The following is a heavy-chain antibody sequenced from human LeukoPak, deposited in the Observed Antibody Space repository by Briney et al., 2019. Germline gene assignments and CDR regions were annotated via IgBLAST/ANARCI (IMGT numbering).Heavy chain of an antibody. CDR3: AKVWQQLVGYFDY. CDR2: ISGSGGST. CDR1: GFTFSSYA. J-gene: IGHJ4*02. V-gene: IGHV3-23*01. D-gene: IGHD6-13*01. Sequence: GGSLRLSCAASGFTFSSYAMSWVRQAPGKGLEWVSAISGSGGSTYYADSVKGRFTISRDNSKNTLYLQMNGLRAEDTAVYYCAKVWQQLVGYFDYWGQGTLVTVSS.